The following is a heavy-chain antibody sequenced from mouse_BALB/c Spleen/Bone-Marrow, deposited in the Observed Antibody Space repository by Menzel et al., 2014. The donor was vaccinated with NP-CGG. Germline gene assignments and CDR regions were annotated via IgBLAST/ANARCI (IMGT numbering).Heavy chain of an antibody. J-gene: IGHJ4*01. CDR2: IDPANGTT. CDR1: GFNIKDTY. V-gene: IGHV14-3*02. CDR3: ARSRDYGSSYYAMDY. D-gene: IGHD1-1*01. Sequence: VQLQQPGAELVKPGASVKLSCTASGFNIKDTYMHWVKQRPEQGLEWIGRIDPANGTTKYDPKFQGKATITADTYSHTACLQLNSLTAEDTAVYYCARSRDYGSSYYAMDYWGQGTSVTVSS.